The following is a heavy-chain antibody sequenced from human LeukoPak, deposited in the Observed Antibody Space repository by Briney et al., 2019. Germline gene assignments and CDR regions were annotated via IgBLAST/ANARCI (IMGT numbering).Heavy chain of an antibody. J-gene: IGHJ4*02. CDR2: INPNSGGS. CDR3: ARTSYDYVWGSYRLFDY. Sequence: GASVKVSCKASGYTFTGYYMHWVRQAPGQGLEWMGWINPNSGGSNCAQKFQGRVTMTRETSISTAYMELSRLRSEDTAVYYCARTSYDYVWGSYRLFDYWGQGTLVTVSS. CDR1: GYTFTGYY. D-gene: IGHD3-16*02. V-gene: IGHV1-2*02.